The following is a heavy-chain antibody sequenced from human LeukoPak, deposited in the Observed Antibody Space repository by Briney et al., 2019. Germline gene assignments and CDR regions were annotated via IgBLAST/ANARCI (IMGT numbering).Heavy chain of an antibody. CDR2: ISAYNGNT. CDR1: GGTFSSYA. V-gene: IGHV1-18*01. D-gene: IGHD1-14*01. Sequence: GASVKVSCKASGGTFSSYAISWVRQAPGQGLEWMGWISAYNGNTNYAQKLQGRVTMTTDTSTSTAYMELRSLRSDDTAVYYCARDRKYYYYMDVWGKGTTVTVSS. CDR3: ARDRKYYYYMDV. J-gene: IGHJ6*03.